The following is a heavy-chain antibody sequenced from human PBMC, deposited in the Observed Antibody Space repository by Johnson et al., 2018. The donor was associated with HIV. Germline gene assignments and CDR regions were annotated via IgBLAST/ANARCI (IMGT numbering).Heavy chain of an antibody. J-gene: IGHJ3*02. CDR2: ISTSGGGI. D-gene: IGHD3-16*01. Sequence: QVQLVESGGSLVKPGGSMRLSCAASGFTFTDYYMTWIRQAPGKGLEWVSHISTSGGGIYYADSVKGRFTISRDNSKNTLYLQMISLRTEDTAVYYCAREGESLLDAFDIWGQGTMVTVSA. CDR3: AREGESLLDAFDI. CDR1: GFTFTDYY. V-gene: IGHV3-11*04.